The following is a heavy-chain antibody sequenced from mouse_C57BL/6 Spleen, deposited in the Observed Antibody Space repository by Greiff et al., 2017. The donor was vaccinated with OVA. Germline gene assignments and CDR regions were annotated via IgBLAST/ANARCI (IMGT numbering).Heavy chain of an antibody. CDR1: GFTFTDYY. CDR3: ARLDGYSYYFDY. V-gene: IGHV7-3*01. J-gene: IGHJ2*01. CDR2: IRNKANGYTT. D-gene: IGHD2-3*01. Sequence: EVKLVESGGGLVQPGGSLSLSCAASGFTFTDYYMSWVRQPPGKALEWLGFIRNKANGYTTEYSASVKGRFTISRDNSQSILYLQMNALRAEDSATYYCARLDGYSYYFDYWGQGTTLTVSS.